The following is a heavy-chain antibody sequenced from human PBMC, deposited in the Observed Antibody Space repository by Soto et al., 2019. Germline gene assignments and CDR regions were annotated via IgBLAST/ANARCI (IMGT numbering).Heavy chain of an antibody. CDR3: ATRLGLVVPGTFDC. V-gene: IGHV3-15*01. J-gene: IGHJ4*02. CDR2: IKSKTHGGTT. Sequence: SIGLCCAACGVTVDNAWVGWFLKATGKGLEWVGRIKSKTHGGTTEYAAAVKGRFTISRDDSKNTLYLQMNSLKTEDTAVYSCATRLGLVVPGTFDCRGQGTLVTVSS. D-gene: IGHD3-22*01. CDR1: GVTVDNAW.